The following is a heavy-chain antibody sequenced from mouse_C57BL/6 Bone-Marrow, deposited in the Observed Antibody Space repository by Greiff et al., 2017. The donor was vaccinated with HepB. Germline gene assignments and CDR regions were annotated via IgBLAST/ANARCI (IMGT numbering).Heavy chain of an antibody. CDR2: IYPGSGST. Sequence: QVQLKQSGAELVKPGASVKMSCKASGYTFTSYWITWVKQRPGQGLEWIGDIYPGSGSTNYNEKFKSKATLTVDTSSSTAYMQLSSLTSEDSAVYYGARTFYYDYDPGFAYWGQGTLVTVSA. D-gene: IGHD2-4*01. CDR3: ARTFYYDYDPGFAY. CDR1: GYTFTSYW. V-gene: IGHV1-55*01. J-gene: IGHJ3*01.